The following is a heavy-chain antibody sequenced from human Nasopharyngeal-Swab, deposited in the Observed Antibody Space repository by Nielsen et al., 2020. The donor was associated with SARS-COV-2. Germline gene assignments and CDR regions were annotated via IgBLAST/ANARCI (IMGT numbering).Heavy chain of an antibody. V-gene: IGHV3-13*01. Sequence: GESLKISCTASGFTFSSYDMHWVRQPTGTGLEWVSAIGTAGDTYYPVSVKGRFTISRENAKNSLYLQMNSLRAGDTAVYYCAKDRTPGIVGGRGFDYWGQGTLVTVSS. CDR3: AKDRTPGIVGGRGFDY. J-gene: IGHJ4*02. CDR1: GFTFSSYD. D-gene: IGHD1-26*01. CDR2: IGTAGDT.